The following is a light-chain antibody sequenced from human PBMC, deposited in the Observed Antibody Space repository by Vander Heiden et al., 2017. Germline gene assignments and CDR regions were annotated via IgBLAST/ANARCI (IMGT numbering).Light chain of an antibody. CDR3: QVWDTSGGQWV. CDR2: NDV. V-gene: IGLV3-21*02. Sequence: SSVLTQPPSVSVAPGQTARIPCGGNNIGTKNVHWYRQKPGQAPVLVVYNDVDRPSGIPARFSGSNSGNTAALSISRVEAGDEADYYCQVWDTSGGQWVFGGGTKLTVL. J-gene: IGLJ3*02. CDR1: NIGTKN.